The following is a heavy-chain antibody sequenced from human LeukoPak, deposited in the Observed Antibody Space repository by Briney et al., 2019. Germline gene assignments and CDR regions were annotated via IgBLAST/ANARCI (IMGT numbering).Heavy chain of an antibody. CDR2: ISEDGSST. Sequence: GGSLRLSCAASGFTFDDYAMHWVRQAPGKGLEWVSLISEDGSSTYYADSVKGRFTISRDNSKNSLYLQMSSLRTEDTALYYCTKDGHSCHFDYWGQGALVTVSS. V-gene: IGHV3-43*02. D-gene: IGHD4-11*01. J-gene: IGHJ4*02. CDR1: GFTFDDYA. CDR3: TKDGHSCHFDY.